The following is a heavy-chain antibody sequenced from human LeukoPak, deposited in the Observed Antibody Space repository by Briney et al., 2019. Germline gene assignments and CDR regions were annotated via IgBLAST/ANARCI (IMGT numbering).Heavy chain of an antibody. V-gene: IGHV4-59*01. CDR3: ARDLTGRSWFDP. J-gene: IGHJ5*02. CDR2: ISYSGST. D-gene: IGHD1-1*01. CDR1: GGSISSYY. Sequence: PSETLSLTCTVSGGSISSYYWSWIRQPPGKGLEWIGYISYSGSTDYNPSLKSRVSISVDTSKSQFSLKLSSVAAADTALYYCARDLTGRSWFDPWGQGTLVTVPS.